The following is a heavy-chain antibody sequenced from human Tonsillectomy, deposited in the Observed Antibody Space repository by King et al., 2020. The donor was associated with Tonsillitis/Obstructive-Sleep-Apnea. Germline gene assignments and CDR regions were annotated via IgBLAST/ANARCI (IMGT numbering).Heavy chain of an antibody. V-gene: IGHV3-33*01. Sequence: VQLVESGGGVVQPGRSLRLSCAASGFTFSSYGMHWVRQAPGKGLEWVAVIWDDGSNKYYADSVKGRFTISRDNSNNTLYLQMNSLRAEDTAVYYCARDLGYCSSTSCYLVGAFDIWGQGTMVTVSS. CDR3: ARDLGYCSSTSCYLVGAFDI. CDR1: GFTFSSYG. J-gene: IGHJ3*02. D-gene: IGHD2-2*01. CDR2: IWDDGSNK.